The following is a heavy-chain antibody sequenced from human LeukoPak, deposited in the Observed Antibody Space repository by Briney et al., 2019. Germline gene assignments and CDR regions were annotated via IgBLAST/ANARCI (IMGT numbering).Heavy chain of an antibody. D-gene: IGHD4-17*01. Sequence: PSETLSLTCAVYGGSFSGYYWSWIRQPPGKGLEWIGEINHSGSTNYNPSLKSRVTISVDTSKNQFSLKLSSVTAADTAVYYCARGFHTTGWDWGQGTLVTVSS. J-gene: IGHJ4*02. CDR3: ARGFHTTGWD. V-gene: IGHV4-34*01. CDR1: GGSFSGYY. CDR2: INHSGST.